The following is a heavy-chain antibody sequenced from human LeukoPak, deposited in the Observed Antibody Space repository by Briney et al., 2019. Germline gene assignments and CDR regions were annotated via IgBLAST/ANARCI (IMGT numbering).Heavy chain of an antibody. V-gene: IGHV3-23*01. CDR2: IGRTGDI. CDR1: GFTFSNYA. D-gene: IGHD1-1*01. Sequence: PGGSLRLSCAASGFTFSNYAMTWVRQAPGKGLEWVSVIGRTGDIFYADSVKGRFTISRDNSKNTLYLQMNSLRAEDTAVYYCAKYQLLNNNYWRDALDFWGQGTMVTVSS. CDR3: AKYQLLNNNYWRDALDF. J-gene: IGHJ3*01.